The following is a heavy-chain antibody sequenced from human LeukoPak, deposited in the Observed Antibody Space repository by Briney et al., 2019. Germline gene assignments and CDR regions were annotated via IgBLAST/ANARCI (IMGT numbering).Heavy chain of an antibody. CDR3: ARDSLPGDIWTGIDAFDI. J-gene: IGHJ3*02. D-gene: IGHD3-9*01. CDR2: VKQDGSEK. V-gene: IGHV3-7*01. Sequence: GGSLRLSCAASGFTFSSYWMSWVRQAPGKGLEWVANVKQDGSEKYYVDSVKGRFTISRDNAKNSLYKQMNSLRAEGTAVYYCARDSLPGDIWTGIDAFDIWGQGTMVTVSS. CDR1: GFTFSSYW.